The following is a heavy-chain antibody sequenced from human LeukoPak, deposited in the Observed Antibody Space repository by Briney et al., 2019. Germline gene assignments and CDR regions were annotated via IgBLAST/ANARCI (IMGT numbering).Heavy chain of an antibody. CDR2: ISSTSGTI. V-gene: IGHV3-48*01. D-gene: IGHD3-10*01. CDR1: EFTFSSYD. Sequence: GGSLRLSCAASEFTFSSYDMNWVRQAPGKGLEWISFISSTSGTIYYADSVKGRFTISRDNSKNTLYLQMGSLRAEDMAVYYCAREGGSGSSYYYYYYGMDVWGQGTTVTVSS. CDR3: AREGGSGSSYYYYYYGMDV. J-gene: IGHJ6*02.